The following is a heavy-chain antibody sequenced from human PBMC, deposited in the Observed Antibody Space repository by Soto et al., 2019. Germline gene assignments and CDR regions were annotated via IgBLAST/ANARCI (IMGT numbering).Heavy chain of an antibody. CDR1: GFTVSNNY. D-gene: IGHD3-10*01. CDR3: ATGRGGGGY. CDR2: IYSGGYT. J-gene: IGHJ4*02. Sequence: EVQLVESGGGLIQPGGSLRLSCAVSGFTVSNNYMSWVRQAPGKGLEGVSVIYSGGYTAYGDSVKGRFTISRDNSKNTQYPQKKSLRPDDGAVFYRATGRGGGGYWGQGTLVTVSS. V-gene: IGHV3-53*01.